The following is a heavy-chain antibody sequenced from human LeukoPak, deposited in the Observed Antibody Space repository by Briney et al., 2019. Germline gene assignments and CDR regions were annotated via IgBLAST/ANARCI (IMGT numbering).Heavy chain of an antibody. CDR3: GKHSDATSSPA. D-gene: IGHD6-13*01. V-gene: IGHV3-23*01. Sequence: GGSLRLSCAASGFTFSRYAMNWVRQAPGKGLEWVSGITGSGSSTYYADSVKGRFTVSRDNSKNTLYLQMNSLRAEDTAIYYCGKHSDATSSPAWGQGTLVTVPS. J-gene: IGHJ5*02. CDR2: ITGSGSST. CDR1: GFTFSRYA.